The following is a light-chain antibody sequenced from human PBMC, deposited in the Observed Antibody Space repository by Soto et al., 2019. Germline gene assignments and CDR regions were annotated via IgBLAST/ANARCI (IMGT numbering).Light chain of an antibody. CDR1: QSISSY. CDR2: AAS. CDR3: QQSYSTPQGFT. J-gene: IGKJ3*01. V-gene: IGKV1-39*01. Sequence: DIQMTQSPSSLSASVGDRGTMTCRASQSISSYLNWYQQKPGKAPKLLIYAASSLQSGVPSRFSGSGSGTDFTLTISSLQPEDFATYYCQQSYSTPQGFTFGPGTKVDI.